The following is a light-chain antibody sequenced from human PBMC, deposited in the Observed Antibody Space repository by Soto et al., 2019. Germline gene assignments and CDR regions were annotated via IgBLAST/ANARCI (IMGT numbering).Light chain of an antibody. CDR3: QQYNNWPSLT. J-gene: IGKJ4*01. Sequence: EIVLTQSPGTLSLSPGERATLSCRASQIVSSTYLAWFQQKAGQAPRLLIYGASTRATGIPDRFSGSGSGTDFTLTISGLEPEDFAVYYCQQYNNWPSLTFGGGTKVDIK. CDR1: QIVSSTY. CDR2: GAS. V-gene: IGKV3-20*01.